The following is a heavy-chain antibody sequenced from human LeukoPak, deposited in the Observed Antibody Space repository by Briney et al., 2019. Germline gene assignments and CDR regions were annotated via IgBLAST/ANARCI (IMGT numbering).Heavy chain of an antibody. D-gene: IGHD2-15*01. V-gene: IGHV3-23*01. CDR1: GFTFSNYA. Sequence: GGSLRLSCAASGFTFSNYAMTWVRQAPGKGLECVSVISGSGSNTDYADSVKGRFTISRDNSKNTLSLQMNSLRAEDTAVYYCAKGHRYCTSGNCNSAIDYWGQGTLVTVSS. CDR2: ISGSGSNT. J-gene: IGHJ4*02. CDR3: AKGHRYCTSGNCNSAIDY.